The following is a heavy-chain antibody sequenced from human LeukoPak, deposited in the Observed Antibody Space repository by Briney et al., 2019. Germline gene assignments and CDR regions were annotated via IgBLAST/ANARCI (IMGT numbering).Heavy chain of an antibody. J-gene: IGHJ3*02. CDR1: GYISTDHP. D-gene: IGHD2-21*01. CDR2: VVPGNGET. V-gene: IGHV1-69-2*01. CDR3: ATDEDCGGLCDEVHFDT. Sequence: ASVKLSRKPSGYISTDHPIHWVSAAPGGGGECVGRVVPGNGETKNAEKPQVRATIIADTTTNTVYMEKRGLRSEDTGVYYCATDEDCGGLCDEVHFDTWGQGTMVTVSA.